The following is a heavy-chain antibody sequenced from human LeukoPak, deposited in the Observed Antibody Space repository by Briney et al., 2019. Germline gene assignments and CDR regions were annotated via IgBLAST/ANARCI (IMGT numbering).Heavy chain of an antibody. CDR3: AKFKLPPTIREGFDH. CDR1: GFTFSSYA. CDR2: ISGSSGDK. V-gene: IGHV3-23*01. D-gene: IGHD1-14*01. J-gene: IGHJ5*02. Sequence: GGSLRLSCAASGFTFSSYARSWVRQAPGQGLEWVSSISGSSGDKLYADSVKGRFTISRDNSKNTLYLQMNSLRVEDTAVYCCAKFKLPPTIREGFDHWGQGTLVTVSS.